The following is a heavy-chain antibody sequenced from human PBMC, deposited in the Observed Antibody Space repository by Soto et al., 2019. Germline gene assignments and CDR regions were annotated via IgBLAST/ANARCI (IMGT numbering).Heavy chain of an antibody. CDR1: GGTFSSYA. Sequence: ASVKVSCKASGGTFSSYAISWVRQAPGQGLEWMGGIIPIFGTANYAQKFQGRVTITADESTSTAYMELSSLRSEDTAVYYCALVVAATTDSYYYYGMDVWGQGTTVTVSS. CDR2: IIPIFGTA. V-gene: IGHV1-69*13. CDR3: ALVVAATTDSYYYYGMDV. J-gene: IGHJ6*02. D-gene: IGHD2-15*01.